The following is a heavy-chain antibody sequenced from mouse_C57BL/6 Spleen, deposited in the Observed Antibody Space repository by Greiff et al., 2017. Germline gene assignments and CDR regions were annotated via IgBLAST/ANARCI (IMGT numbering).Heavy chain of an antibody. V-gene: IGHV7-3*01. D-gene: IGHD2-3*01. Sequence: EVHLVESGGGLVQPGGSLSLSCAASGFTFTDYYMSWVRQPPGKALEWLGFIRNKANGYTTEYSASVKGQFTITRDTHQSILYLQMNALRAEDSATYYCARCTGDGYYGDMDYWGKGTSVTVSS. CDR3: ARCTGDGYYGDMDY. J-gene: IGHJ4*01. CDR2: IRNKANGYTT. CDR1: GFTFTDYY.